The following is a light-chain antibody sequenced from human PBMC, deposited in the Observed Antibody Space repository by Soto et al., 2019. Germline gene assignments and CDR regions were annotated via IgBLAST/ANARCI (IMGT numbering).Light chain of an antibody. CDR2: EVS. J-gene: IGLJ7*01. V-gene: IGLV2-8*01. CDR1: SSDVGGYNY. CDR3: SSYAGSNNYVV. Sequence: QSALTQPPSASGSPGQSVTISCTGTSSDVGGYNYVSWYQKNPGKAPRLMIYEVSKRPSGVPGRFSGSKSGNTASLTVSGLQAEEEADYYCSSYAGSNNYVVFGGGTQLTVL.